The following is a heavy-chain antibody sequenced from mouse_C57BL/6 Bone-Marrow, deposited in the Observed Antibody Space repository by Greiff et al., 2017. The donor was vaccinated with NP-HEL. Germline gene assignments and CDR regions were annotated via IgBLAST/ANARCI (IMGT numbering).Heavy chain of an antibody. CDR3: ARSIYDDYADYPFYAMDY. Sequence: EVQVVEPGGGLVQPGGSLSFSCAASGFTFTDYYMSWVRQPPGQALEWMGFIRPKANCYTSEYSATVKGRFTISRDNSPSFLYLHINALKAVARATYDCARSIYDDYADYPFYAMDYWGQGTSVTVSS. CDR1: GFTFTDYY. J-gene: IGHJ4*01. CDR2: IRPKANCYTS. V-gene: IGHV7-3*01. D-gene: IGHD2-4*01.